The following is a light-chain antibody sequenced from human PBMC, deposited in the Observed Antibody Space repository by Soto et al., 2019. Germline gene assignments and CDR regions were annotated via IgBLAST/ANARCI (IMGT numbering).Light chain of an antibody. CDR3: QSYDNSLNEWV. CDR1: ASSIAARYD. J-gene: IGLJ3*02. CDR2: GNN. Sequence: QSMLTQPPSVSGAPGQRVTISCTGTASSIAARYDVHWYQQIPGKAPKLLIYGNNNRPSGVPDRFSASKSGISASLAITGLQADDEADYYCQSYDNSLNEWVFGGGTKVTVL. V-gene: IGLV1-40*01.